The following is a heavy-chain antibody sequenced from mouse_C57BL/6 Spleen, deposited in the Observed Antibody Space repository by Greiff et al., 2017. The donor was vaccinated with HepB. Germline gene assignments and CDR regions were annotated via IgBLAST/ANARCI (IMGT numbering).Heavy chain of an antibody. CDR3: ARQGPVTTVVAHWYFDV. J-gene: IGHJ1*03. CDR2: ISGGGGNT. D-gene: IGHD1-1*01. V-gene: IGHV5-9*01. CDR1: GFTFSSYT. Sequence: EVHLVESGGGLVKPGGSLKLSCAASGFTFSSYTMSWVRQTPEKRLEWVATISGGGGNTYYPDSVKGRFTISRDNAKNTLYLQMSSLRSEDTALYYCARQGPVTTVVAHWYFDVWGTGTTVTVSS.